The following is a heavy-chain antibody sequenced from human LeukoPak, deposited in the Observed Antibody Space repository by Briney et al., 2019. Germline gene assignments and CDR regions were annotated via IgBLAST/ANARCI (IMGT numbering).Heavy chain of an antibody. CDR2: INHSGST. J-gene: IGHJ4*02. CDR1: GGSFSGYY. CDR3: ARGARPSRITMVRGVTFDY. Sequence: SETLSLTCAVYGGSFSGYYWSWIRQPPGKGLEWIGGINHSGSTNYNPSLKSRVTISVDTSKNQFSLKLSSVTAADTAVYYCARGARPSRITMVRGVTFDYWGQGTLVTVSS. D-gene: IGHD3-10*01. V-gene: IGHV4-34*01.